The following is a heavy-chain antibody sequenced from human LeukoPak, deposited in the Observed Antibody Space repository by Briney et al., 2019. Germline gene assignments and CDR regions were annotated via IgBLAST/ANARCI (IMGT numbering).Heavy chain of an antibody. D-gene: IGHD3-16*01. CDR2: IYYSGST. CDR3: ARGPYGPFDY. CDR1: GGSVSSGSYY. V-gene: IGHV4-61*01. J-gene: IGHJ4*02. Sequence: PSETLSLTCTVSGGSVSSGSYYWSWIRQPPGKGLEWIGYIYYSGSTNYNPSLKSRVTISVDTSKNQFSLKLSSVTAADTAVYYCARGPYGPFDYWGQGTLVTVSS.